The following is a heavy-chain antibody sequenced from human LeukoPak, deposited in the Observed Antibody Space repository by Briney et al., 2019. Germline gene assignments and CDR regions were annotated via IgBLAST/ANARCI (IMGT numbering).Heavy chain of an antibody. J-gene: IGHJ4*02. CDR1: GFTFSSYS. CDR2: ISGSGGST. D-gene: IGHD4-11*01. V-gene: IGHV3-23*01. CDR3: AKGIVTTGGYFDY. Sequence: GGSLILSCAASGFTFSSYSINWVRQAPGKGLEWVSAISGSGGSTYYADSVKGRFTISRDNSKNTLYLQMNSLRAEGTAVYYCAKGIVTTGGYFDYWGQGTLVTVSS.